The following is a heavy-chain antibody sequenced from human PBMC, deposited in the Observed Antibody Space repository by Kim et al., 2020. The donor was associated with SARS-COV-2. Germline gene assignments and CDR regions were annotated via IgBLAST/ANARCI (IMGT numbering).Heavy chain of an antibody. Sequence: SVKVSCKASGGTFSSYAISWVRQAPGQGLEWMGGIIPIFGTANYAQKFQGRVTITADESTSTAYMELSSLRSEDTAVYYCARRPYYYDSSGYPWWYGMDVWGQGTTVTVSS. J-gene: IGHJ6*02. CDR3: ARRPYYYDSSGYPWWYGMDV. D-gene: IGHD3-22*01. V-gene: IGHV1-69*13. CDR2: IIPIFGTA. CDR1: GGTFSSYA.